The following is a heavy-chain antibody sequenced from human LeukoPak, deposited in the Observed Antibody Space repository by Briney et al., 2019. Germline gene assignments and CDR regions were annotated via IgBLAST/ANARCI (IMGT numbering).Heavy chain of an antibody. Sequence: PSGTLSLTCGVSGGSITNTNYWTWVRQAPGKGLEWVSYISSSSSYTNYADSVKGRFTISRDNAKNSLYLQMNSLRAEDTAVYYCARTPPQSYYYDSSGYYFDYWGQGTLVTVSS. D-gene: IGHD3-22*01. J-gene: IGHJ4*02. V-gene: IGHV3-11*03. CDR2: ISSSSSYT. CDR1: GGSITNTN. CDR3: ARTPPQSYYYDSSGYYFDY.